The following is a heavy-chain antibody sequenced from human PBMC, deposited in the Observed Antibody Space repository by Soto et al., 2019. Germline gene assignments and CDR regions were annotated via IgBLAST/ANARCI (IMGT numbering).Heavy chain of an antibody. Sequence: GGSLRLSCTASGFTCSNYWMIWVRQAPGKGLEWVANIKQDGSQRYYVDSVKGRFTISRDSAKNSLYLQMNSLRAEDTAVYYCARDRSSGCDYWGQGTQVTVSS. D-gene: IGHD6-19*01. CDR1: GFTCSNYW. V-gene: IGHV3-7*01. CDR2: IKQDGSQR. J-gene: IGHJ4*02. CDR3: ARDRSSGCDY.